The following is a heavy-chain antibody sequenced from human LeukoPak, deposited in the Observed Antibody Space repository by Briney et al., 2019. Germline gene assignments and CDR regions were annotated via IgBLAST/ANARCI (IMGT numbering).Heavy chain of an antibody. CDR2: ISYDGSNK. CDR1: GFTFSSYA. D-gene: IGHD3-9*01. J-gene: IGHJ4*02. CDR3: ARVGTGVLRYFDWLPIDY. Sequence: GRSLRLSCAAPGFTFSSYAMHWVRQAPGKGLEWVAVISYDGSNKYYADSVKGRFTISRDNSKNTLYLQMNSLRAEDTAVYYCARVGTGVLRYFDWLPIDYWGQGTLVTVSS. V-gene: IGHV3-30*04.